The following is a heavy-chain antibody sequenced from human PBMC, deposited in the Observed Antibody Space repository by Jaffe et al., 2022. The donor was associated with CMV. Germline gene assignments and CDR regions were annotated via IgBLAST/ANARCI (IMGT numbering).Heavy chain of an antibody. Sequence: QVQLVESGGGVVQPGRSLRLSCAASGFTFSSYGMHWVRQAPGKGLEWVAVIWYDGSNKYYADSVKGRFTISRDNSKNTLYLQMNSLRAEDTAVYYCARVSYRGSVTRYYYYYGMDVWGQGTTVTVSS. CDR2: IWYDGSNK. CDR3: ARVSYRGSVTRYYYYYGMDV. CDR1: GFTFSSYG. J-gene: IGHJ6*02. D-gene: IGHD4-17*01. V-gene: IGHV3-33*01.